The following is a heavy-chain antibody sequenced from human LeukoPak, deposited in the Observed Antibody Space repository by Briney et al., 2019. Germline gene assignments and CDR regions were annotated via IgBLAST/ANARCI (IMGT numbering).Heavy chain of an antibody. D-gene: IGHD4-17*01. CDR1: GGSISSGGYY. J-gene: IGHJ4*02. Sequence: SETLSLTCTVSGGSISSGGYYWSWIRQHPGKGLEWIGYIYYSGSTYYNPSLKSRVTISVDTSKNQFSLKLNSVTAADTAVYYCARAGLSATDIDYWGQGTLVTVSS. V-gene: IGHV4-31*03. CDR3: ARAGLSATDIDY. CDR2: IYYSGST.